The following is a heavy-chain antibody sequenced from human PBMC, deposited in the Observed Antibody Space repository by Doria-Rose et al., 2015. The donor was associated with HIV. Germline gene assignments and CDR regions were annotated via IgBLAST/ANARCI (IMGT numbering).Heavy chain of an antibody. D-gene: IGHD6-13*01. V-gene: IGHV2-26*01. J-gene: IGHJ4*02. CDR2: IFSDDER. CDR1: GVSLSSPGMG. Sequence: QITLKESGPVLVKPTETLTLTCTVSGVSLSSPGMGVSWIRQPPGKALEWLANIFSDDERSYQTSLESRLTIPRGTSKSQVVLTMTDMDPVDTATYYCARIKSSRWYHKYYFDFWGQGTLVIVSA. CDR3: ARIKSSRWYHKYYFDF.